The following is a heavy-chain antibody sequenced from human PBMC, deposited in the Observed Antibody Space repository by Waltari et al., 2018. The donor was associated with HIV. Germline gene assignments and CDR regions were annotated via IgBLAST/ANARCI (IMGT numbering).Heavy chain of an antibody. CDR1: GGPFSSYV. V-gene: IGHV1-69*12. CDR3: ARGLRNGGNSPDGY. Sequence: QVQLVQSGAEVRKPGSSVKVSCKVSGGPFSSYVFNWVRQAPGQGLEWVGGIIPLVRKANDEQRYQDRVTITADESTSTVYVEVRSLRSDDTAVYYCARGLRNGGNSPDGYWGQGTLVTVSS. CDR2: IIPLVRKA. J-gene: IGHJ4*02. D-gene: IGHD2-8*01.